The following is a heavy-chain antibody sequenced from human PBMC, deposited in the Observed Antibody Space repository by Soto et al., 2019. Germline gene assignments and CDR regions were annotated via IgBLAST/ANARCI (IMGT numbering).Heavy chain of an antibody. CDR2: IWYDGSNK. CDR3: ARENIVVVVAATSNWFDP. V-gene: IGHV3-33*01. CDR1: GFTFNSYG. D-gene: IGHD2-15*01. Sequence: QVQLVESGGGVVQPGRSLRLSCAASGFTFNSYGMHWVRQAPSKGLEWVAVIWYDGSNKYYADSVKGRFTISRDNSKNTLYLQMNSLRAEDTAVYYCARENIVVVVAATSNWFDPWGQGTLVTVSS. J-gene: IGHJ5*02.